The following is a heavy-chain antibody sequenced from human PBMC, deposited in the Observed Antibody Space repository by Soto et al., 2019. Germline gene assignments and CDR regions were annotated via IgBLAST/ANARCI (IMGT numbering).Heavy chain of an antibody. D-gene: IGHD2-2*01. J-gene: IGHJ6*03. Sequence: PGGSLRLSCAASGFTFSSYAMSWVRQAPGKGLEWVSAISGSGGSTYYADSVKGRFTISRDNSKNTLYLQMNSLRAEDTAVYYCAKDLVVPVYYYMDVWGKGTTVTVSS. CDR3: AKDLVVPVYYYMDV. V-gene: IGHV3-23*01. CDR1: GFTFSSYA. CDR2: ISGSGGST.